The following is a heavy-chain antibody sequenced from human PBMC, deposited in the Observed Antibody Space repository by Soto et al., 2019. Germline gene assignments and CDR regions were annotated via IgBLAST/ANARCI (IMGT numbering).Heavy chain of an antibody. CDR2: IYYSGST. CDR1: GGSISRSTYY. D-gene: IGHD6-6*01. Sequence: QLQLQESGPGLVKPSETLSLTCTVSGGSISRSTYYWGWIRQPPGKGLEWIGSIYYSGSTYYNPSLKGRVTISVDTSKNQFSLKLSSVTAADTAVYFCVTNIEYSSSPFDPWGQGTLVTVSS. CDR3: VTNIEYSSSPFDP. J-gene: IGHJ5*02. V-gene: IGHV4-39*01.